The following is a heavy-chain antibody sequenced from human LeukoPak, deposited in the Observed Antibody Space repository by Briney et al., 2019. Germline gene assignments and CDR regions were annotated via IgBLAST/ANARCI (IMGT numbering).Heavy chain of an antibody. D-gene: IGHD1-26*01. CDR3: ATPYSGGYHGLDI. CDR1: GGSISSSTYY. CDR2: IYYSGST. V-gene: IGHV4-39*01. Sequence: SETLSLTCTVSGGSISSSTYYWGWIRQPPGKGLEWIGSIYYSGSTYYNPSLKSRVTISVDTSKNQFSLKLNSVTAADMAVYYCATPYSGGYHGLDIWGQRTMVTVSS. J-gene: IGHJ3*02.